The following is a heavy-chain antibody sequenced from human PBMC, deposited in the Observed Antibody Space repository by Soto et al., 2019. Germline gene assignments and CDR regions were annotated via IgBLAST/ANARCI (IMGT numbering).Heavy chain of an antibody. Sequence: SETLSLTCAVYGGSFSGHSWTWIRQPPGEGLEWIGEINHSGSTNYNPSLKSRVSISVDTSKNQFSLKLSSVTAADSAMYYCARGILLMVYDTLDSWGQGTQVTVSS. J-gene: IGHJ4*02. CDR1: GGSFSGHS. CDR3: ARGILLMVYDTLDS. V-gene: IGHV4-34*01. D-gene: IGHD2-8*01. CDR2: INHSGST.